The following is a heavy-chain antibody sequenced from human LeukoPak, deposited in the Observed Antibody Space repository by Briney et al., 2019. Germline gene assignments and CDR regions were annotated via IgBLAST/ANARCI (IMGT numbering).Heavy chain of an antibody. CDR2: IQQDGSNK. CDR3: ATQSYGLFAY. Sequence: PGGSLRLSCAASGFTFSTSWMSWVRQAPGKGLEWVANIQQDGSNKFYVDSVKGRFTISRDNARNSLYLQMNSLRPDDTAVYYCATQSYGLFAYWGQGTLVTVSS. D-gene: IGHD4-17*01. J-gene: IGHJ4*02. CDR1: GFTFSTSW. V-gene: IGHV3-7*01.